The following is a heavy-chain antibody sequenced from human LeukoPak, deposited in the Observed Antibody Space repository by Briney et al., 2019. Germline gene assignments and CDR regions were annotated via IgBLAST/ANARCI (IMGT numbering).Heavy chain of an antibody. Sequence: PSESLSLTCTVSGGSISSSSYYWGWIRQPPGKGLEGIGSIYYSGSTYYNRSLKSRVTIPVDTSKNQFSLKLSSVTAADTAVYYCARGKDGYNYFDYWGQGTLVTVSS. D-gene: IGHD5-24*01. J-gene: IGHJ4*02. CDR1: GGSISSSSYY. CDR3: ARGKDGYNYFDY. CDR2: IYYSGST. V-gene: IGHV4-39*07.